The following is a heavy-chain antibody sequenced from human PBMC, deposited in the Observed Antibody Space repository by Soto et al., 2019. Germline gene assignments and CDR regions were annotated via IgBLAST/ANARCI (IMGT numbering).Heavy chain of an antibody. Sequence: EVQLVESGGGLVQPGGSLRLSCATSGFTFSNSWMSWVRQAPGKGLEWVANIKQDGSEKYYVDPVKGRFTISRDNARNSLYLQMNSLRAEDTAVYYCAREFDYWGQGTLVTVSS. V-gene: IGHV3-7*04. CDR2: IKQDGSEK. CDR3: AREFDY. J-gene: IGHJ4*02. CDR1: GFTFSNSW.